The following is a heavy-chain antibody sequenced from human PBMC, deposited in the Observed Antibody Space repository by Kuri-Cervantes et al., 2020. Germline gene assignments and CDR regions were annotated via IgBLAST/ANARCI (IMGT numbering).Heavy chain of an antibody. J-gene: IGHJ3*02. CDR2: INPSGGST. V-gene: IGHV1-46*01. CDR3: ARVAGRITIFGVVIEGGAFDI. CDR1: GYTFTSYG. Sequence: ASVKVSCKASGYTFTSYGISWMRQAPGQGLEWMGIINPSGGSTSYAQKFQGRVTMTRDTSISTAYMELSRLRSDDTAVYYCARVAGRITIFGVVIEGGAFDIWGQGTMVTVSS. D-gene: IGHD3-3*01.